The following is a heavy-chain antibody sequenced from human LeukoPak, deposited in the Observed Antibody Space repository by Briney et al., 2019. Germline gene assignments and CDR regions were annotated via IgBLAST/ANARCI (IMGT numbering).Heavy chain of an antibody. CDR3: ATRACSSTSCYGYYYYYMDV. V-gene: IGHV1-24*01. D-gene: IGHD2-2*01. J-gene: IGHJ6*03. CDR2: FDPEDGET. Sequence: RASVKVSCKVSGYTLTELSMRWVRQAPGKGLEWMGGFDPEDGETIYAQKFQGRVTMTEDTSTDTAYMELSSLRSEDTAVYYCATRACSSTSCYGYYYYYMDVWGKGTTVTVSS. CDR1: GYTLTELS.